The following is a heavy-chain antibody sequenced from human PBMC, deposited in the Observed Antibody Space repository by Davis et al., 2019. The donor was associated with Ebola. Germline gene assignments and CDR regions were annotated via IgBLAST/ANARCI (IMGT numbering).Heavy chain of an antibody. CDR1: GGSFSGHY. CDR3: ARHAHDYDDYVRWFDP. CDR2: ITHSGVT. J-gene: IGHJ5*02. Sequence: GSLRLSCAVYGGSFSGHYWTWIRQPPGRGLEWIGEITHSGVTNCNPSLKSRVTISVDTSKNQFSLKLSSVTAADTAVYYCARHAHDYDDYVRWFDPWGQGTLVTVSS. V-gene: IGHV4-34*01. D-gene: IGHD4-17*01.